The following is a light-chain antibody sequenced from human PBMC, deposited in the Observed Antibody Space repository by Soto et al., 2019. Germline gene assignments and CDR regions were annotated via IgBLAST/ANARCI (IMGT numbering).Light chain of an antibody. V-gene: IGLV2-14*03. J-gene: IGLJ1*01. CDR3: ISYPTSNPRPRV. Sequence: QSALTQPASVSGSPGQSITISCTGTSSDVGGYNYVSWYQHHPGKAPKLIIYDVSNRPSGVSNRFSGSKSGNTASLTISGLKPEDEADYNCISYPTSNPRPRVFRNGTELTVL. CDR2: DVS. CDR1: SSDVGGYNY.